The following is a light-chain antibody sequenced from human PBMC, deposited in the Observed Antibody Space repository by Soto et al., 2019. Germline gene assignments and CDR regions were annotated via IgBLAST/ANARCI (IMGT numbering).Light chain of an antibody. CDR3: QQYNSYWT. CDR2: KAS. Sequence: DIQMTQSPSTLSASLGDRVTITCRASQSISTWLAWYQQKPGKAPKLLIYKASSLGSGVPSRFSGSGSGTEFTLTISSLQPDDFGTYYCQQYNSYWTFGQGTKVDIK. CDR1: QSISTW. J-gene: IGKJ1*01. V-gene: IGKV1-5*03.